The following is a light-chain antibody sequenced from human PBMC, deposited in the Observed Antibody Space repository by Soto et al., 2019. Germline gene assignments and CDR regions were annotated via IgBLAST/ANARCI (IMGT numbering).Light chain of an antibody. J-gene: IGLJ3*02. Sequence: QSVLTQHASVSGSPGQSITISCTGTSSDVGGYNYVSWYQQHPGKAPKLMIYEVSNRPSGVSNRFSGSKSGNTASLTISGLQAEDEADYYCSSYTTSSTHWVFGAGTKLTVL. V-gene: IGLV2-14*01. CDR1: SSDVGGYNY. CDR3: SSYTTSSTHWV. CDR2: EVS.